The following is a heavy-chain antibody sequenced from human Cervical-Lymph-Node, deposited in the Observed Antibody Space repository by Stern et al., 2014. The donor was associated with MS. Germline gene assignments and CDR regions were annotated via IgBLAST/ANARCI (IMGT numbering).Heavy chain of an antibody. CDR1: GGSISSYY. CDR2: VHYSGTT. CDR3: AGSGTYYPDY. J-gene: IGHJ4*02. V-gene: IGHV4-59*08. Sequence: QVQLVESGPGLVKPSETLSLTCSVSGGSISSYYWNWIRQPPGKGLEWIANVHYSGTTNYNPSLKSRVTLLLDTSMKQISLKLTSVTAADTAVYYCAGSGTYYPDYWGQGILVTVSS. D-gene: IGHD3-3*01.